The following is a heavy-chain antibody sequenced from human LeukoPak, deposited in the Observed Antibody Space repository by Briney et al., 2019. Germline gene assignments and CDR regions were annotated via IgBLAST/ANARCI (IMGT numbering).Heavy chain of an antibody. D-gene: IGHD3-9*01. Sequence: GGSLRLSCAASGFIFSSYVMHWVRQAPGKGLEWVALISYDGSNEYYADSVKGRFTISRDNSKNTLYLQMSSLRAEDTAVYYCARDLNNYDILTGYPIYWGQGTLVTVSS. CDR1: GFIFSSYV. CDR2: ISYDGSNE. CDR3: ARDLNNYDILTGYPIY. J-gene: IGHJ4*02. V-gene: IGHV3-30-3*01.